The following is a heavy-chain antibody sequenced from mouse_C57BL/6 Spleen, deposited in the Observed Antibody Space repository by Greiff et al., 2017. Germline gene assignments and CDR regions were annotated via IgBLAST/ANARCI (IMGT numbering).Heavy chain of an antibody. V-gene: IGHV1-72*01. J-gene: IGHJ4*01. Sequence: QVQLQQPGAELVKPGASVKLSCKASGYTFTSYWMHWVKQRPGRGLEWIGRIDPYSGGTKYNEKFKSKATLTVDKPSSTAYMQLSSLTSEDSAVYYCAKYDYDYAMDYWGQGTSVTVSS. CDR2: IDPYSGGT. D-gene: IGHD2-4*01. CDR3: AKYDYDYAMDY. CDR1: GYTFTSYW.